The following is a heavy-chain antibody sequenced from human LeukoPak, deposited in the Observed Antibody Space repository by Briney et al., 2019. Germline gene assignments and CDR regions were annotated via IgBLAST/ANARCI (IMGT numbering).Heavy chain of an antibody. Sequence: GASVKVSCKASGGTFSSYAISWVRQAPGQGLEWMGGIIPNSGGTNYAQKFQGWVTMTRDTSISTAYMELSRLRSDDTAVYYCARSDTAMVLNYWGQGTLVTVSS. V-gene: IGHV1-2*04. CDR3: ARSDTAMVLNY. CDR1: GGTFSSYA. D-gene: IGHD5-18*01. CDR2: IIPNSGGT. J-gene: IGHJ4*02.